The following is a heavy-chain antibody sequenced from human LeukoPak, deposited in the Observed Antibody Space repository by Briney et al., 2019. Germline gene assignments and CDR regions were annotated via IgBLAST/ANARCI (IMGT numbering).Heavy chain of an antibody. J-gene: IGHJ6*02. Sequence: PSETLSLTCAVYGGSFSGYYWSWIRQPPGKGVEWIGEINHSGSTNYNPSLKSRVTISVDTSKNQFSLKLSSVTAADTAVYYCARGVWFGPRYYGMDVWGQGTTVTVSS. V-gene: IGHV4-34*01. CDR3: ARGVWFGPRYYGMDV. CDR2: INHSGST. D-gene: IGHD3-10*01. CDR1: GGSFSGYY.